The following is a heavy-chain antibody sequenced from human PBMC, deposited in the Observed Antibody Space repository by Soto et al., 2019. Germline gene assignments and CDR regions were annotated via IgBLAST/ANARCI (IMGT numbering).Heavy chain of an antibody. CDR1: GGTFSSYT. J-gene: IGHJ5*02. CDR2: IIPILGIA. D-gene: IGHD5-12*01. V-gene: IGHV1-69*02. Sequence: QVQLVQSGAEVKKPGSSVKVSCKASGGTFSSYTISWVRQAPGQGLEWMGRIIPILGIANYAQKFQGRVTITADKSTSTAYMELSSLRSEDTAVYYCARVDDHRLSTRFDPWGHGTLVTVSS. CDR3: ARVDDHRLSTRFDP.